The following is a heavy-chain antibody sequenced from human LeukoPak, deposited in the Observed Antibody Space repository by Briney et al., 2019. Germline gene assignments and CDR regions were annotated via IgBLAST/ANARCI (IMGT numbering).Heavy chain of an antibody. D-gene: IGHD6-13*01. CDR2: IIPIFGTA. CDR1: GGTFSSYA. CDR3: ARISLESSSKAGIDY. V-gene: IGHV1-69*13. Sequence: SVKVSCKASGGTFSSYAISWVRQAPGQGLEWMGGIIPIFGTANYAQKFQGRVTITADESTSTAYMELSSLRSEDTAVYYCARISLESSSKAGIDYWGQGSQVTVSS. J-gene: IGHJ4*02.